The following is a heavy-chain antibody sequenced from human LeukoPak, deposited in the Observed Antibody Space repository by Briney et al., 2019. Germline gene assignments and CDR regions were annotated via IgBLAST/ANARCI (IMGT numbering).Heavy chain of an antibody. CDR2: INHSGST. J-gene: IGHJ4*02. CDR1: GGSFSGYY. D-gene: IGHD3-10*01. V-gene: IGHV4-34*01. Sequence: SETLSLTCAVYGGSFSGYYWSWIRQPPGKGLEWIGKINHSGSTNYNPSLKSRVTISVDTSKNQFSLKLSSVTAADTAVYYCARARITMVRGAPPDYWGQGTLVTVSS. CDR3: ARARITMVRGAPPDY.